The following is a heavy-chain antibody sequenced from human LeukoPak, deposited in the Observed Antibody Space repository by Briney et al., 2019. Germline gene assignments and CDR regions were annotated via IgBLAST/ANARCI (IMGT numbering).Heavy chain of an antibody. J-gene: IGHJ3*02. D-gene: IGHD3-22*01. CDR3: ARDYYDSSGYYHVGAFDI. Sequence: PSETLSLTCAVYGGSFSGYYWSWIRQHPGKGLEWIGYIYYSGSTYYNPSLKSRVTISVDTSKNQFSLKLSSVTAADTAVYYCARDYYDSSGYYHVGAFDIWGQGTMVTVSS. CDR2: IYYSGST. V-gene: IGHV4-31*11. CDR1: GGSFSGYY.